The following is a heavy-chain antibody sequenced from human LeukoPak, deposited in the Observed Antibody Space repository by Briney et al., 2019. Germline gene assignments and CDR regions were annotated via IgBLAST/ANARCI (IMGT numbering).Heavy chain of an antibody. V-gene: IGHV3-23*01. CDR1: GITFSTSA. Sequence: GGFLRLSCAASGITFSTSAMTWVRQAPGKGLEWVSSINYSGSGTFYADSVKGRFTISRDNSKDTLYLQMNSLRVEDTAVYYCAKEEYDSGGSKWFGPWGQGTLVTVSS. CDR2: INYSGSGT. D-gene: IGHD6-19*01. J-gene: IGHJ5*02. CDR3: AKEEYDSGGSKWFGP.